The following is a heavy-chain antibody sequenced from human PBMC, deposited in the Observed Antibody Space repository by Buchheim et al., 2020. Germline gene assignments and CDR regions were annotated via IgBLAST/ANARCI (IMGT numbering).Heavy chain of an antibody. Sequence: QVQLQQWGAGLLKPSETLSLTCAVYGGSFSGYYWSWIRQPPGKGLEWIGEINHSGITNYNPSLKSRVTISVDTSKNPFSLKLNSVTVADTAVYYCARLTLYSSGWFLNYWGQGAL. CDR2: INHSGIT. D-gene: IGHD6-19*01. CDR1: GGSFSGYY. V-gene: IGHV4-34*01. J-gene: IGHJ4*02. CDR3: ARLTLYSSGWFLNY.